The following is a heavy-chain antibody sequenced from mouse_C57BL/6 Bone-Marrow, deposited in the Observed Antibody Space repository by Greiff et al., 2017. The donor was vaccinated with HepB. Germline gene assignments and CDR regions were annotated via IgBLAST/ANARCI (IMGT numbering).Heavy chain of an antibody. CDR2: ISYDGST. CDR1: GYSITSGYY. J-gene: IGHJ2*01. V-gene: IGHV3-6*01. CDR3: AREEGLTGTDFDY. Sequence: DVKLQESGPGLVKPSQSLSLTCSVTGYSITSGYYWNWIRQFPGNKLEWMGYISYDGSTNYNPSLKNRISITRDTSKNQFFLKLNSVTTEDTATYYCAREEGLTGTDFDYWGQGTTLTVSS. D-gene: IGHD4-1*01.